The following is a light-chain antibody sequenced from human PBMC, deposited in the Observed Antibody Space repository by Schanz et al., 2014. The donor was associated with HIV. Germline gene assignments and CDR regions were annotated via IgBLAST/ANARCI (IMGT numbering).Light chain of an antibody. J-gene: IGLJ2*01. V-gene: IGLV2-14*03. CDR1: NSDIGAYNY. Sequence: QSVLTQPASVSGSPGQSIATSCTGTNSDIGAYNYVSWYQQHPDKAPKLIIYDVNNRPSGVSNRFSGSKSGNTASLTISGLQAEDEADYYCSSHAGRNSFVVFGGGTKLT. CDR2: DVN. CDR3: SSHAGRNSFVV.